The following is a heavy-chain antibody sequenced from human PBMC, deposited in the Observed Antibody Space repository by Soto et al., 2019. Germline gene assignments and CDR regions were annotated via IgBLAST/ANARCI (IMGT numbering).Heavy chain of an antibody. V-gene: IGHV1-69*02. Sequence: QVQLVQSGAEVKKPGSSVKVSCKASGGTFSSYTISWVRQAPGQGLEWMGRIIPILGIANYAQKFQGRVTLTADTPTSTAYMELSSLRTEGTAVYYCARAFSDAYYGSGVGGAYWGHRKVVTLS. CDR3: ARAFSDAYYGSGVGGAY. J-gene: IGHJ4*01. CDR1: GGTFSSYT. CDR2: IIPILGIA. D-gene: IGHD3-10*01.